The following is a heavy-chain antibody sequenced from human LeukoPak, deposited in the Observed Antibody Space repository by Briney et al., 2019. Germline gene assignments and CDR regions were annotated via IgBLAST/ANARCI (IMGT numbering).Heavy chain of an antibody. CDR1: GFTFSKVW. J-gene: IGHJ1*01. D-gene: IGHD3-22*01. Sequence: GGSLRLSCAASGFTFSKVWTSWVRQAPGKGLEWVGRIKSKTDGGPIDYAAPVKGRFPIPRDDSKVTLFLQMNSLKTEDTAVYYCTTDLSELDDSGYYAKYFHHWGQGTLVSVSS. CDR3: TTDLSELDDSGYYAKYFHH. CDR2: IKSKTDGGPI. V-gene: IGHV3-15*01.